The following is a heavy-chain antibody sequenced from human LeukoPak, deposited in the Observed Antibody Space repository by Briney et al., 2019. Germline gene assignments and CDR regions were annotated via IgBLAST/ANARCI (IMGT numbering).Heavy chain of an antibody. D-gene: IGHD2-15*01. CDR3: ARRRCSGGSCYFDY. CDR2: IYYSGST. CDR1: GGSISSGGYY. J-gene: IGHJ4*02. Sequence: SQTLSLTCPVSGGSISSGGYYWSWIRQHPGKGLEWIGYIYYSGSTYYNPSLKSRVTISVDTSKNQFSLKLSSVTAADTAVYYCARRRCSGGSCYFDYWGQGTLVTVSS. V-gene: IGHV4-31*03.